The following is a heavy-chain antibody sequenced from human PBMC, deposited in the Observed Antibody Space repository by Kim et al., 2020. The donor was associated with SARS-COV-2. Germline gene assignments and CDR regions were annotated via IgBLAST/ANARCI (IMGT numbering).Heavy chain of an antibody. V-gene: IGHV3-30-3*01. CDR2: ISFDGSNK. J-gene: IGHJ3*01. Sequence: GGSLRLSCEGSGFTFSSHSMHWVRQAPGKGLDWVAVISFDGSNKFYSDSVKGRFTISRDNSKNTVYVQMNSLRAEDTAVYCCARRSGSYDALDVWGQGTLVTVSS. D-gene: IGHD1-26*01. CDR3: ARRSGSYDALDV. CDR1: GFTFSSHS.